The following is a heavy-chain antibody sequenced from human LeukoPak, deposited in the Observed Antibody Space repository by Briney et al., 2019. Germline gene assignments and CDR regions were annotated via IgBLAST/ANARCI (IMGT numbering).Heavy chain of an antibody. CDR3: ARPRWIQYYFDY. CDR2: IYYSGST. CDR1: GGSISSYY. D-gene: IGHD5-18*01. Sequence: PSETLSLTCTVSGGSISSYYWSWIRQPPGKGLEWIGYIYYSGSTNYNPSLKSRVTISVDTSKNQFSLKLSPVTAADTAVYYCARPRWIQYYFDYWGQGTLVTVSS. V-gene: IGHV4-59*08. J-gene: IGHJ4*02.